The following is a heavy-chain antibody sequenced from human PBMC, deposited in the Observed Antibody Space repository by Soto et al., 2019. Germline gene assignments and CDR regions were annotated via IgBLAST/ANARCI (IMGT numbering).Heavy chain of an antibody. CDR3: ARGCGNGDCFFDF. CDR1: GDSISSGADY. CDR2: IYYTGNT. J-gene: IGHJ4*02. V-gene: IGHV4-30-4*01. Sequence: SETLSLTCNVSGDSISSGADYWNWIRQSPGKGLEWTGYIYYTGNTYYNPSLRSRLTISVDRSKNQFSLRLTSVTAADTAVYYCARGCGNGDCFFDFWGQGTLVTVSS. D-gene: IGHD2-21*02.